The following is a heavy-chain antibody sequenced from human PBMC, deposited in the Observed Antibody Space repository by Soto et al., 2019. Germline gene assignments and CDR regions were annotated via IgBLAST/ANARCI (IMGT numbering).Heavy chain of an antibody. CDR2: FYSSGSP. D-gene: IGHD3-22*01. Sequence: PSETLSLTCTVSGGSVSSGSYYWTWIRQHPGKGLEWIGDFYSSGSPHHNPSLKNRVSISEDRSKNEFSLKLSSVTAADTAIYYCAREFYYDSSGIGFDSWGQGTLVTVS. CDR1: GGSVSSGSYY. V-gene: IGHV4-61*01. CDR3: AREFYYDSSGIGFDS. J-gene: IGHJ4*02.